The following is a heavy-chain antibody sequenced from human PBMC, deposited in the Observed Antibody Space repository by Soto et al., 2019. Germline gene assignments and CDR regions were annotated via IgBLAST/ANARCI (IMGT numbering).Heavy chain of an antibody. CDR1: SGSISSSNW. CDR2: IYHSGST. J-gene: IGHJ6*03. CDR3: ARYTYYDPHYYMDV. Sequence: SETLSLTCAVSSGSISSSNWWGWVRQPPGKGLGWIGEIYHSGSTNYNPSLKSRVTISVDKSKNQFSLKLSSVTAADTAVYYCARYTYYDPHYYMDVWGKGTTVTVSS. V-gene: IGHV4-4*02. D-gene: IGHD3-3*01.